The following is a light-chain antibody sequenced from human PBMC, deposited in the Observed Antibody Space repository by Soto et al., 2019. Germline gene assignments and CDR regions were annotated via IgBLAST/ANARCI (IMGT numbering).Light chain of an antibody. CDR1: QSVSSSY. J-gene: IGKJ1*01. V-gene: IGKV3-20*01. CDR2: DAS. CDR3: QQYRSPPPT. Sequence: EIVLTQSPGTLSLSPGERASLSCRASQSVSSSYLAWYQQIPGQAPRLLINDASRRATGIPDRFSGSGSGTDFTLTITRLETEAFALYYCQQYRSPPPTFGQGTKVDIK.